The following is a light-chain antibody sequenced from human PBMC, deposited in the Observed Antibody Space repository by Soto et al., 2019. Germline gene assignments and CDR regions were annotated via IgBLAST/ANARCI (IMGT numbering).Light chain of an antibody. Sequence: QSVLTQPPSASGTPGQRVTISCSGSSSNIGSNYVYWYQQLPGTAPKLLIYRNNQRPSGVPDRFSGSKSGTSASLAIRGLRSEDEADYYCAAWDDSLRGPLYVFGTGTQVTVL. V-gene: IGLV1-47*01. CDR3: AAWDDSLRGPLYV. CDR2: RNN. J-gene: IGLJ1*01. CDR1: SSNIGSNY.